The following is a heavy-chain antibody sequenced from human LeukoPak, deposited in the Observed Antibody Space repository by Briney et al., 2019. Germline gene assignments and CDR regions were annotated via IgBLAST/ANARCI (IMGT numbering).Heavy chain of an antibody. CDR1: GFTFSSYE. Sequence: GGSLRLSCAASGFTFSSYEMNWVRQAPGKGLECVSCISSSYSTIYYADSVKGRFTISRDNSKNTLYLQMNSLRAEDTAIYYCARDERLLSFLKWGQGTLVTVSS. CDR2: ISSSYSTI. CDR3: ARDERLLSFLK. D-gene: IGHD3-3*01. J-gene: IGHJ4*02. V-gene: IGHV3-48*03.